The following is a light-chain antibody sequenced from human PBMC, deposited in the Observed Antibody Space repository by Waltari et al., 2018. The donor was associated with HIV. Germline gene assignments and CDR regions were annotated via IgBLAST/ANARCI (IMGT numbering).Light chain of an antibody. CDR1: SNDVGGYQY. CDR2: DVT. Sequence: QSALTQPRSVSGSPGQSVTISCTGTSNDVGGYQYVSWYQQHPGKAPKRIIFDVTQRPSGVPDRFSGAKSGNTASLTISGLQAEDEADFYCCSYAGSYSWVFGGGTKVAVL. V-gene: IGLV2-11*01. J-gene: IGLJ3*02. CDR3: CSYAGSYSWV.